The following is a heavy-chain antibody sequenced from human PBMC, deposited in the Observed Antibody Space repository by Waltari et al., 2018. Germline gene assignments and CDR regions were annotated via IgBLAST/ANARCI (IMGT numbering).Heavy chain of an antibody. J-gene: IGHJ4*02. Sequence: EVQLVESGGGLVQPGGSLRLSCAASGFSFSSYWMTWVRQAPGKGLGWVASRNEDGSEKQYVDSVKGRFTSSRDNAKNSLYLQMNSLRADDTAVYYCARDSTRRFDYWGQGTLVTVSS. D-gene: IGHD6-6*01. V-gene: IGHV3-7*01. CDR1: GFSFSSYW. CDR2: RNEDGSEK. CDR3: ARDSTRRFDY.